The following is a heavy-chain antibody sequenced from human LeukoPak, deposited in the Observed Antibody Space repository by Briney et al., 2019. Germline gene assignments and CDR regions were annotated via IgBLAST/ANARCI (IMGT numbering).Heavy chain of an antibody. CDR1: GFTFSSYG. J-gene: IGHJ5*02. CDR3: TKDRRRNWFDP. Sequence: PGGSLRLSCAASGFTFSSYGMHWVRQAPGKGLEWVAVISYNGSNKYYADSVKGRFTISRDNSKNTLYLQMNSLRAEDTAVYYCTKDRRRNWFDPWGQGTLVTVSS. CDR2: ISYNGSNK. V-gene: IGHV3-30*18.